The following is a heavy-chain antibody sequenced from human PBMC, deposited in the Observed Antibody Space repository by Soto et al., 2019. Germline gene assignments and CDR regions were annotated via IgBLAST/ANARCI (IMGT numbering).Heavy chain of an antibody. CDR2: IYYSGST. CDR3: ARGDYVWGSYRTDY. Sequence: SETLSLTCTVSGGSVSSGSYYWSWIRQPPGKGLEWIGYIYYSGSTNYNPSLKSRVTISVDTSKDQFSLKLSSVTAADTAVYYCARGDYVWGSYRTDYWGQGTLVTVSS. CDR1: GGSVSSGSYY. J-gene: IGHJ4*02. D-gene: IGHD3-16*02. V-gene: IGHV4-61*01.